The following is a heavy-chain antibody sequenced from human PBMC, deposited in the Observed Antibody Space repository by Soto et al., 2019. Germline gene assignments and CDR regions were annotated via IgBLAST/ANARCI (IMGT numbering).Heavy chain of an antibody. D-gene: IGHD2-2*01. CDR1: GFTFISYT. V-gene: IGHV3-21*01. CDR3: ARDLGYRSSTSCYSLGFDI. J-gene: IGHJ3*02. Sequence: PGGSLRLSCAASGFTFISYTMNWVRQAPGKGLEWVSTITSSSSYIYYADSVKGRFTISRDNAKNSLYLQMNSLRAEDTAVYYCARDLGYRSSTSCYSLGFDIWGQGTMVTVSS. CDR2: ITSSSSYI.